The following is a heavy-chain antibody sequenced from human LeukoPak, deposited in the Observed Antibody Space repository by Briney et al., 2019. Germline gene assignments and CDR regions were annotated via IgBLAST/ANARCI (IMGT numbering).Heavy chain of an antibody. CDR2: INPNSGGT. CDR1: GYTLTGYY. J-gene: IGHJ4*02. CDR3: GSDLGAGWNAIDY. D-gene: IGHD1-1*01. V-gene: IGHV1-2*02. Sequence: ASVRVSREPSGYTLTGYYIHWVRPAPGQGLGWMGWINPNSGGTNYAQKLQGRVTMTRDTSISTAYMGLSSMRSDDTAVYYCGSDLGAGWNAIDYWGEGTLVTVSS.